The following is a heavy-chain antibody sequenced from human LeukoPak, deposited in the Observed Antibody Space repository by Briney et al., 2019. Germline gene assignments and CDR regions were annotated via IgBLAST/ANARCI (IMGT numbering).Heavy chain of an antibody. CDR1: GFTFDDYG. V-gene: IGHV3-20*04. CDR3: ARESWYYDSSGYNY. CDR2: INWNGGST. Sequence: GGSLRLSCAASGFTFDDYGMSWVRQAPGKGLEWVSGINWNGGSTGYADSMKGRFTISRDNAKNSLYLQMNSLRAEDTALYYCARESWYYDSSGYNYWGQGTLVTVSS. J-gene: IGHJ4*02. D-gene: IGHD3-22*01.